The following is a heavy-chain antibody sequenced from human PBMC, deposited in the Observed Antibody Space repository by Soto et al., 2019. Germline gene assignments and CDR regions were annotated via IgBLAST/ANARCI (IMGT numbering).Heavy chain of an antibody. CDR2: IKGDEITT. J-gene: IGHJ4*02. V-gene: IGHV3-74*01. CDR3: ARGLYGAYGQDF. Sequence: EVQLVESGENLVQPGGSPRLSCAASGFTFSSYWIHWVRQAPGKGLVWVSRIKGDEITTNYADSVKGRFTISRDNAKNTVFLQTHSLRAEDTALYYCARGLYGAYGQDFWGQGILVTVSS. CDR1: GFTFSSYW. D-gene: IGHD4-17*01.